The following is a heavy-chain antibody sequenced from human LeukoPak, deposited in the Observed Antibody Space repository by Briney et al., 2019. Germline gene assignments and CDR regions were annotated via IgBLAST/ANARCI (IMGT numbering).Heavy chain of an antibody. CDR2: VNHSGYT. J-gene: IGHJ4*02. V-gene: IGHV4-34*01. CDR3: ARMTTGHDY. D-gene: IGHD4-17*01. Sequence: SETLSLTCGVSGTSFTSYYWSWIRQTPGKGLEWIGEVNHSGYTNMNPSLKSRVTISVDTSKNQFSLLMTSVTAADTAVYFCARMTTGHDYWGQGILVTVSS. CDR1: GTSFTSYY.